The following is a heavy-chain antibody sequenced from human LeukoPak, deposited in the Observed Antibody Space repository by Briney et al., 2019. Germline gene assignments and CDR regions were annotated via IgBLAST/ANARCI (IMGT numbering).Heavy chain of an antibody. V-gene: IGHV3-7*01. CDR2: IKQDGSEK. J-gene: IGHJ5*02. CDR1: GFTFSTYE. CDR3: ARVGTSSLRDWFDP. D-gene: IGHD2-8*01. Sequence: GGSLRLSCAASGFTFSTYEMSWVRQAPGKGLEWVAYIKQDGSEKYYVDSVKGRFTISRDNSKNTLYLQMNSLRAEDTAVYYCARVGTSSLRDWFDPWGQGTLVTVSS.